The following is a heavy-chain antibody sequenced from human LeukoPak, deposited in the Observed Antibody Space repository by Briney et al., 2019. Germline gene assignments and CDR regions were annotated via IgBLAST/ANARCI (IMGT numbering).Heavy chain of an antibody. CDR2: FYYSGST. D-gene: IGHD1-7*01. V-gene: IGHV4-39*01. CDR3: ARPRGGITGTTPYNYFDP. Sequence: SETLSLTCSVSGGSISRSSSFWGWIRQPPGKGLEWIGSFYYSGSTYYNPSLKSRVTISVDTSKNQFSLKLSSVTAADTAVYYCARPRGGITGTTPYNYFDPWGQGILVTVSS. CDR1: GGSISRSSSF. J-gene: IGHJ5*02.